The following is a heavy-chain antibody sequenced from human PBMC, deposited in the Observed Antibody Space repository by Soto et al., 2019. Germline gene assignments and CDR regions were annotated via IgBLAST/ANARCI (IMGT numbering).Heavy chain of an antibody. CDR3: GRVGDRDDLAI. Sequence: EVQLVESGGGLVQPGGSLRLSCADSGFTFSSYEMNWVRQAPGKGLEWVSYISSSGSSIYYADSVKGRFTISRDHAQNSLYLQRISLRAEDTAVHYCGRVGDRDDLAIGGKGTMVTVSS. CDR1: GFTFSSYE. V-gene: IGHV3-48*03. CDR2: ISSSGSSI. D-gene: IGHD3-22*01. J-gene: IGHJ3*02.